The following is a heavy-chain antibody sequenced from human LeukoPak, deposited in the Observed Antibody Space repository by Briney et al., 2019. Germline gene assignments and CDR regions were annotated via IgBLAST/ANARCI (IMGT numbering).Heavy chain of an antibody. D-gene: IGHD6-13*01. Sequence: GGSLRLSCAASGFTFSSYAMSWGRQAPGEGLEWVSAISGSGGSTYYADSVKGRFTISRDNSKNTLYLQMNSLRAEDTAVYYCANIAAVGKIRVNYWGQGTLVTVSS. CDR2: ISGSGGST. CDR1: GFTFSSYA. V-gene: IGHV3-23*01. CDR3: ANIAAVGKIRVNY. J-gene: IGHJ4*02.